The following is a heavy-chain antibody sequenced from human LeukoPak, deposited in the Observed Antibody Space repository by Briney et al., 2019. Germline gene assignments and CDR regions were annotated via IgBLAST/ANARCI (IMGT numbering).Heavy chain of an antibody. CDR2: IKQDGSKK. CDR1: GFPFSSYW. CDR3: TRVGYIDEGIDY. D-gene: IGHD5-24*01. J-gene: IGHJ4*02. Sequence: GGSLRLSCVASGFPFSSYWMTWVRQAPGKGLEWVANIKQDGSKKSYVDSVKGRFTISRDNAKNSLYLQMNSLRAEDTAIYYRTRVGYIDEGIDYWGQGTLVTVSS. V-gene: IGHV3-7*04.